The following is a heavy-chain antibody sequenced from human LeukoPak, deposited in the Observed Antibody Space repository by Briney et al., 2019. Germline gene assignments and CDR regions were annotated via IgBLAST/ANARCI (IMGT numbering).Heavy chain of an antibody. V-gene: IGHV3-30*03. Sequence: GRSLRLSCAASGFTFDTYGMHWVRQAPGKGLEWVAIISYDGGDKYYTDSVKGRFTISRDNSKNTLSLQMNSLRAEDTAVYYCVRDVPNYGALDMWGQGTMVTVSS. D-gene: IGHD3-16*01. CDR1: GFTFDTYG. J-gene: IGHJ3*02. CDR2: ISYDGGDK. CDR3: VRDVPNYGALDM.